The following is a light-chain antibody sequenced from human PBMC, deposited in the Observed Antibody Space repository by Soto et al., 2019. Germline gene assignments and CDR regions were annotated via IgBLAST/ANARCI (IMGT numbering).Light chain of an antibody. CDR2: EVN. CDR1: ISDIGGYHY. Sequence: QSVLTQPPSASGSPGQSVTISCTGTISDIGGYHYVSWYQHHPGKAPKLIIYEVNKRPSGVPDRFSGSKSGNTASLIVSGLQPEDEADYYCSSYAGSNNLVFAGGTQLTVL. J-gene: IGLJ3*02. CDR3: SSYAGSNNLV. V-gene: IGLV2-8*01.